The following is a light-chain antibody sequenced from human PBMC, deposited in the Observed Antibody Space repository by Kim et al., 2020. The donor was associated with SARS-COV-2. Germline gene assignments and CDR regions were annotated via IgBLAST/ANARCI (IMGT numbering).Light chain of an antibody. CDR1: RSNIGSNT. CDR2: SNY. Sequence: GQRVTISCSGSRSNIGSNTVNWYKQFPGTAPKLLIHSNYQRPSGVPDRFSASKSGTSASLAISGLQSEDEAEYYCAAWDDDLKGVVFGGGTQLTVL. V-gene: IGLV1-44*01. J-gene: IGLJ2*01. CDR3: AAWDDDLKGVV.